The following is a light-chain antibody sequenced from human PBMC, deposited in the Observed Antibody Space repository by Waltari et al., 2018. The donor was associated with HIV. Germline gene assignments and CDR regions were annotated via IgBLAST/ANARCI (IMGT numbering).Light chain of an antibody. Sequence: QSVLTQPPSASGTTGQSVTLSCSGINPYIGRNHVYWYHQSPGTATKLTIYRTDQRPPGVPDRFSGSKSGTSASLASSGLRSEDEADYYCAAWDGSLGVLGGGTKLTVL. J-gene: IGLJ2*01. CDR1: NPYIGRNH. V-gene: IGLV1-47*01. CDR3: AAWDGSLGV. CDR2: RTD.